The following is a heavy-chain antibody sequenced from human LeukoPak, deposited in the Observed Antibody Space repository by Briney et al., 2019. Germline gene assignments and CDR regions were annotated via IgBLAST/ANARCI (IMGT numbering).Heavy chain of an antibody. CDR1: GGSISSYY. D-gene: IGHD5-12*01. J-gene: IGHJ4*02. V-gene: IGHV4-59*12. CDR3: ARADYSGYVYYFDY. Sequence: SETLSLTCTVSGGSISSYYWSWIRQPPGKGLEWIGYIYYSGSTNYNPSLKSRVTISVDTSKNQFSLKLSSVTAADTAVYYCARADYSGYVYYFDYWGQGTLVTVSS. CDR2: IYYSGST.